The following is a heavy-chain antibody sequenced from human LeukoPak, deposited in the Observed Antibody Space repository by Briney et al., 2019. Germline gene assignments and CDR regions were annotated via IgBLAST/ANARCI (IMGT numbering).Heavy chain of an antibody. CDR3: AKEYSGYDFDY. V-gene: IGHV3-23*01. Sequence: GGSLRLSCAASGFTLRSYDMSWVRQAPGKGLEWVAATSGSGVNSYYAASVRGRFTISRDNSQNTLYLQMDSLRAEDTALYYCAKEYSGYDFDYWGQGTLVTVSS. D-gene: IGHD5-12*01. J-gene: IGHJ4*02. CDR1: GFTLRSYD. CDR2: TSGSGVNS.